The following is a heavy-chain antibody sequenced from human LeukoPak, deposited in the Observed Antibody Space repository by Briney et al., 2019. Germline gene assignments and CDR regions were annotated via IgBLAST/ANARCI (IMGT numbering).Heavy chain of an antibody. D-gene: IGHD2-2*01. CDR3: ARGKKYQLLMTFDY. CDR2: TKQDGSEK. Sequence: GGSLRLSCAASGFTFSSYWMSWVRQAPGKGLEWVANTKQDGSEKYYVDSVKGRFTISRDNAKNSLYLQMNSLRAEDTAVYYCARGKKYQLLMTFDYWGQGTLVTVSS. V-gene: IGHV3-7*03. CDR1: GFTFSSYW. J-gene: IGHJ4*02.